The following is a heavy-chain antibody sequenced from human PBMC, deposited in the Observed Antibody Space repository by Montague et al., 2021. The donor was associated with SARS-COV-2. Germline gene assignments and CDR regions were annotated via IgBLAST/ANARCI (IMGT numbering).Heavy chain of an antibody. J-gene: IGHJ4*02. CDR1: GFTFSSHP. Sequence: SLRLSCAASGFTFSSHPMHWVRQAPGNGLEWVAVISFDGSSKYXXXSXXGRLTISRDNSKNTLFLQMNSLRVEDAAAYYCARGRQWLVLGQVDYWGQGTLVTVSS. CDR2: ISFDGSSK. D-gene: IGHD3-22*01. V-gene: IGHV3-30*04. CDR3: ARGRQWLVLGQVDY.